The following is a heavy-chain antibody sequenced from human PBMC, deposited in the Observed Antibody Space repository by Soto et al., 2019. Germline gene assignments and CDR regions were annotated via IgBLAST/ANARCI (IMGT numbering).Heavy chain of an antibody. CDR3: AFTNTVTEAYY. CDR1: GLTFSDYS. J-gene: IGHJ4*02. D-gene: IGHD4-17*01. CDR2: ISSSGSYI. Sequence: GGSLRLSCAASGLTFSDYSLNWVRQAPGRGLEWVSKISSSGSYIYYADSVEGRFTISRDNAKNSLYLQMNSLRPEDTAMYYCAFTNTVTEAYYWGQGALVTVS. V-gene: IGHV3-21*03.